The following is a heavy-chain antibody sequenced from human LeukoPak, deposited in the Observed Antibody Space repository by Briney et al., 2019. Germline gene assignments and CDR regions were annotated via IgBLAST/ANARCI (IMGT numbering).Heavy chain of an antibody. D-gene: IGHD6-19*01. J-gene: IGHJ4*02. Sequence: GRSLRLSCAASGFTFSSYAMHWVRQAPGKGLEWVAVISYDGSNKYYADSVKGRFTISRDNSKNTLYLQMNSLRAEDTAVYYCESSGWYEQFDYWGQGTLVTVSS. CDR3: ESSGWYEQFDY. CDR1: GFTFSSYA. V-gene: IGHV3-30*04. CDR2: ISYDGSNK.